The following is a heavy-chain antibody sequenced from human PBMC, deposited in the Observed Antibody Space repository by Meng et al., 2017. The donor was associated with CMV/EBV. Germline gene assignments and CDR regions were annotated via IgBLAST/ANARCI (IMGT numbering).Heavy chain of an antibody. J-gene: IGHJ3*02. CDR2: IYWNDDK. Sequence: SGPTLVKPTQTLTLTCTFSGFSLSTSGVGVGWIRQPPGKALEWLALIYWNDDKRYSPSLKSRLTITKGTSKNQVVLTMTNMDPVDTATYYCAHRRLGYCSSTSCAGGAFDIWGQGTMVTVSS. V-gene: IGHV2-5*01. D-gene: IGHD2-2*01. CDR3: AHRRLGYCSSTSCAGGAFDI. CDR1: GFSLSTSGVG.